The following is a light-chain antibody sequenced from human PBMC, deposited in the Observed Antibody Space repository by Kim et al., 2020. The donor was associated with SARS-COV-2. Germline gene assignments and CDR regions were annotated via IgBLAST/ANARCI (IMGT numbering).Light chain of an antibody. V-gene: IGKV3-15*01. CDR2: GTS. CDR3: QQYNNWPLT. J-gene: IGKJ4*01. CDR1: QSVRSD. Sequence: EIVMTQSPATLSVSPGERATLSCRASQSVRSDLAWYQQKPGQAPRLLIYGTSTTATGIPARFSGSGSGTEFTLTISSLQSEDFAVYYCQQYNNWPLTFGGGTKLEI.